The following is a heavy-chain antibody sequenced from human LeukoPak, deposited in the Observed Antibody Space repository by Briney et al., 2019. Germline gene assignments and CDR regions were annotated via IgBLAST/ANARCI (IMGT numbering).Heavy chain of an antibody. CDR2: MNPNSGNT. Sequence: GASVKVSCKAPGYTFTSYDINWVRQATGQGLEWMGWMNPNSGNTGYAQKFQGRVTITRNTSISTAYMELSSLRSEDTAVYYCARGYYDSSGYYHDYWGQGTLVTVSS. V-gene: IGHV1-8*03. D-gene: IGHD3-22*01. J-gene: IGHJ4*02. CDR3: ARGYYDSSGYYHDY. CDR1: GYTFTSYD.